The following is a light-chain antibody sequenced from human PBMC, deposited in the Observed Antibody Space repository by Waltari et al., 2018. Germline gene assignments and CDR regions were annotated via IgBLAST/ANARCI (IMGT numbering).Light chain of an antibody. Sequence: QSALTQPASVSGSPGQSITISCTGTGSDIGGYNYVSWYQQHPGKAPKLLIYDVTNRPSGVSNRFSGSKSGNTAFLTISGLQSEDEADYYCNSYISMGSLFGRGTKLTVL. CDR3: NSYISMGSL. J-gene: IGLJ2*01. V-gene: IGLV2-14*03. CDR2: DVT. CDR1: GSDIGGYNY.